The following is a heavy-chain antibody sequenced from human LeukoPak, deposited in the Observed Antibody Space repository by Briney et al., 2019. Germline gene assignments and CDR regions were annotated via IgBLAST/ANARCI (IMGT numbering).Heavy chain of an antibody. CDR2: IYPGDSDT. V-gene: IGHV5-51*01. J-gene: IGHJ3*02. CDR1: GYSLTSYW. D-gene: IGHD3-22*01. CDR3: ARLKGYYDSSGYYGAVGAFDI. Sequence: GESLKISCKGSGYSLTSYWIGWVRQMPGKGLEWMGIIYPGDSDTRYSPSFQGQVTISADKSISTAYLQWSSLKASDTAMYYCARLKGYYDSSGYYGAVGAFDIWGQGTMVTVSS.